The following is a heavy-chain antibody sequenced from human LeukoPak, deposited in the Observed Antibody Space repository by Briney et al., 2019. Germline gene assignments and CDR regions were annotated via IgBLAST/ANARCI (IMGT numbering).Heavy chain of an antibody. Sequence: GGSLRLSCAASGFTFSSHSMNWVRQAPRKGLEWVSYISSSGNTIYYADSVKGRFSISRDNAKNSLHLQMNSLRAEDTAVYYCARGTVAGKAPYWGQGTLVTVSS. V-gene: IGHV3-48*01. CDR2: ISSSGNTI. J-gene: IGHJ4*02. CDR3: ARGTVAGKAPY. CDR1: GFTFSSHS. D-gene: IGHD6-19*01.